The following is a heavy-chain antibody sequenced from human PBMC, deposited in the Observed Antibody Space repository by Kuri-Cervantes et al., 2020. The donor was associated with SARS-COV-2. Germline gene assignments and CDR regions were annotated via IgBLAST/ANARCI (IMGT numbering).Heavy chain of an antibody. CDR3: ARGSVPGGYYFDS. D-gene: IGHD6-13*01. V-gene: IGHV3-33*08. Sequence: GESLKISCAASGFTFSSYAMHWVRQAPGKGLEWVAVIWYDGSNKYYADSVKGRFTISRDNSKNTLYLQMNSLRDDDTAVYYCARGSVPGGYYFDSWGQGTLVTFSS. CDR1: GFTFSSYA. J-gene: IGHJ4*02. CDR2: IWYDGSNK.